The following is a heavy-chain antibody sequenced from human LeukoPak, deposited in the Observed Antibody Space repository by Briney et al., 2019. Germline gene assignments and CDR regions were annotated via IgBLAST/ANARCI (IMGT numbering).Heavy chain of an antibody. CDR2: ISGSGGST. V-gene: IGHV3-23*01. CDR1: GFTFSSYA. Sequence: GGSLRLSCAASGFTFSSYAMSWVRQAPGKGLEWASAISGSGGSTYYADSVKGRFTISRDNSKNTLYLQMNSLRAEDTAVYYCAKDDDSSGFGYFDYWGQGTLVTVSS. CDR3: AKDDDSSGFGYFDY. J-gene: IGHJ4*02. D-gene: IGHD3-22*01.